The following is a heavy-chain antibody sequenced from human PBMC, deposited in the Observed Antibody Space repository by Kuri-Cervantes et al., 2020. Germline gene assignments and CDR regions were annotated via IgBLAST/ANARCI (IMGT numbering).Heavy chain of an antibody. J-gene: IGHJ6*02. CDR2: ISYDGSNK. D-gene: IGHD6-19*01. Sequence: SPKLPRAASGFTLSSYGMHWVRQAPGKGLEWVAVISYDGSNKYYADSVKGRFTISRDNSKNTLYLQMNSLRAEDTAVYYCAKAKQWLVLCMDVWGQGTTVTVSS. CDR3: AKAKQWLVLCMDV. CDR1: GFTLSSYG. V-gene: IGHV3-30*18.